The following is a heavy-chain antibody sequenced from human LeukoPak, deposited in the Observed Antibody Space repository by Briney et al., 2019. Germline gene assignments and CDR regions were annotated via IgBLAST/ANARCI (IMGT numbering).Heavy chain of an antibody. D-gene: IGHD2-2*01. CDR1: GGSFSGYY. CDR3: AREHIVVVPARNNWFDP. Sequence: SETLSLTCAVYGGSFSGYYWSWIRQPPGKGLEWIGEINHSGSTNYNPSLKSRVTISVDTSKNQFSLKLSSVTAADTAVYYCAREHIVVVPARNNWFDPWGQGTLVTVSS. CDR2: INHSGST. V-gene: IGHV4-34*01. J-gene: IGHJ5*02.